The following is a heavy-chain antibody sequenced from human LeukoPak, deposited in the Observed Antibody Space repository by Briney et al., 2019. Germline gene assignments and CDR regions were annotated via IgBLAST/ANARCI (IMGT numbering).Heavy chain of an antibody. CDR2: IYHSGSI. D-gene: IGHD4-23*01. V-gene: IGHV4-30-2*01. CDR3: ARSPGGGNTFDY. J-gene: IGHJ4*02. Sequence: PSQTLSLTCAVSGGSISSGGYSWSWIRQPPGKGLEWIGYIYHSGSIYYNPSLKSRVTISVDRSKNQFSLKLSSVTAADTAVYYCARSPGGGNTFDYWGQGTLVTVSS. CDR1: GGSISSGGYS.